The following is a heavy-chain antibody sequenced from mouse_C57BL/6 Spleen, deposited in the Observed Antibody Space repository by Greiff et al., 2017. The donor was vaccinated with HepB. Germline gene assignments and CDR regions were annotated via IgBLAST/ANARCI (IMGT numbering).Heavy chain of an antibody. Sequence: EVQLVESGAELVRPGASVKLSCTASGFNIKDDYMHWVKQRPEQGLEWIGWIDPENGDTEYASKFQGKATITADTSSNTAYLQLSSLTSEDTAVYYCTTGDDLDYWGQGTTLTVSS. CDR2: IDPENGDT. CDR3: TTGDDLDY. V-gene: IGHV14-4*01. CDR1: GFNIKDDY. J-gene: IGHJ2*01.